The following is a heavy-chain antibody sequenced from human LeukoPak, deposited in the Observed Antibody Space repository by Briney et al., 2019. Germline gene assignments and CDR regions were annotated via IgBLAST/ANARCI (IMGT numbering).Heavy chain of an antibody. J-gene: IGHJ4*02. CDR3: ARDRFGPTEN. CDR2: IRYDGSET. D-gene: IGHD3-10*01. V-gene: IGHV3-33*08. CDR1: GFTFDDYG. Sequence: PGGSLRLSCAASGFTFDDYGMHWVRQAPGKGLEWVSIIRYDGSETYYADSVKGRFTISRDNSKNTLYLQMSSLRAEDTAVYYCARDRFGPTENWGQGTLVTVSS.